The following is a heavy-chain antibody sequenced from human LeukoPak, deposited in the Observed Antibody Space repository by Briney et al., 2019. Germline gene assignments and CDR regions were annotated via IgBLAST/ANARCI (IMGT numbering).Heavy chain of an antibody. CDR1: GGSFSGYY. CDR3: ARAARYCSSTSCQTTYYYYYGMDV. CDR2: INHSGST. D-gene: IGHD2-2*01. Sequence: SETLSLTCAVYGGSFSGYYWSWIRQPLGKGLEWIGEINHSGSTNYNPSLKSRVTISVDTSKNQFSLKLSSVTAADTAVYYCARAARYCSSTSCQTTYYYYYGMDVWGQGTTVTVSS. J-gene: IGHJ6*02. V-gene: IGHV4-34*01.